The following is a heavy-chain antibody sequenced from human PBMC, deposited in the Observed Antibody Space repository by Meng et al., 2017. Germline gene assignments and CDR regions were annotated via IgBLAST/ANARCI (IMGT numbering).Heavy chain of an antibody. CDR2: IYYSGST. D-gene: IGHD2-15*01. CDR3: ARGYCSGGSCYSDY. Sequence: GSLRLSCTVSGGSISSSSYYWGWIRQPPGKGLEWIGSIYYSGSTYYNLSLKSRVTISVDTSKNQFSLKLNSVTAADTAVYYCARGYCSGGSCYSDYWGQGTLVTVSS. CDR1: GGSISSSSYY. J-gene: IGHJ4*02. V-gene: IGHV4-39*07.